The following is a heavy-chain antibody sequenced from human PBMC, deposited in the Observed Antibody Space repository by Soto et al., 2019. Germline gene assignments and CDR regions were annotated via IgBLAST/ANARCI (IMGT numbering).Heavy chain of an antibody. J-gene: IGHJ6*02. CDR2: ISSSSSYI. Sequence: PGVSLRLSCAASGFTFSSYNMNWVRQAPGKGLECVSSISSSSSYIYYADSVKGRFTISRDNAKNSLYLQMNSLRAEDTAVYYCARSARDYYGMDVWGQGTTVTVSS. V-gene: IGHV3-21*01. D-gene: IGHD3-3*01. CDR3: ARSARDYYGMDV. CDR1: GFTFSSYN.